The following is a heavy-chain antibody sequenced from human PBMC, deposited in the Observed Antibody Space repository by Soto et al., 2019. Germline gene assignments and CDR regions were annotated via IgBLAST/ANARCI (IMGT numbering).Heavy chain of an antibody. D-gene: IGHD2-2*01. Sequence: ASVKVSCKASGYTFTGYYMHWVRQAPGQGLEWMGWINPNSGGTNYAQKFQGRVTMTRDTSISTAYMELSRLRSDDTAVYYCARDSPTLGCSSTSCSYGMDVGGQGTTVTVSS. V-gene: IGHV1-2*02. CDR1: GYTFTGYY. CDR3: ARDSPTLGCSSTSCSYGMDV. J-gene: IGHJ6*02. CDR2: INPNSGGT.